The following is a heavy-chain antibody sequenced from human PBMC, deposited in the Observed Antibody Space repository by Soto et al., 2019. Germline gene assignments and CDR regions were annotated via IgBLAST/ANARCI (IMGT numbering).Heavy chain of an antibody. CDR3: ARETHSSSWYWGSYYFDY. Sequence: VFCGTIINYYGRCIIQPTGKGLEWIGYIYYSGSTNYNPSPKSRVTISVDTSKNQFSLKLSSVTAADTAVYYCARETHSSSWYWGSYYFDYWGQGTLVTVSS. J-gene: IGHJ4*02. CDR1: CGTIINYY. D-gene: IGHD6-13*01. CDR2: IYYSGST. V-gene: IGHV4-59*01.